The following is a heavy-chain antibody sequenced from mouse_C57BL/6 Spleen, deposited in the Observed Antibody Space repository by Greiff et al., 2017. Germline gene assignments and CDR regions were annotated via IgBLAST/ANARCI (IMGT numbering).Heavy chain of an antibody. D-gene: IGHD3-1*01. Sequence: EVQLQQSGPVLVKPGASVTMSCKASGYTFTDYYMNWVKQSHGKSLEWIGVINPYNGGTSYNQKFKGKATLTVDKSSSTAYMVITSLTSVDSAAYYCAGDLLGYWGQGTTLTVSA. CDR1: GYTFTDYY. CDR3: AGDLLGY. V-gene: IGHV1-19*01. CDR2: INPYNGGT. J-gene: IGHJ2*01.